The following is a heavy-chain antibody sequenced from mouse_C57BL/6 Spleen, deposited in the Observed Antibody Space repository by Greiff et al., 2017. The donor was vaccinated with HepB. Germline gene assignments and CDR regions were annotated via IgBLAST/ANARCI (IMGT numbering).Heavy chain of an antibody. D-gene: IGHD3-3*01. CDR2: IDPETGGT. J-gene: IGHJ3*01. CDR3: TRGGLGLFAY. CDR1: GYTFTDYE. Sequence: VQLQQSGAELVRPGASVTLSCKASGYTFTDYEMHWVKQTPVHGLEWIGAIDPETGGTAYNQKFKGKAILTADKSSSTAYMELRSLTSEDSAVYYCTRGGLGLFAYWGRGTLVTVSA. V-gene: IGHV1-15*01.